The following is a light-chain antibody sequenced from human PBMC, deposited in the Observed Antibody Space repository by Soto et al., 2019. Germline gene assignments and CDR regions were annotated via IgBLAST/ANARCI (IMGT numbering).Light chain of an antibody. CDR1: SSNIGADYH. CDR2: GDT. Sequence: QSVLTQPPSVSGAPGQRVSIFCSGSSSNIGADYHVHWYQQFPGTAPRLLIYGDTNRPSWVPGRFSGSKSDTSASLVITGLQAEDEADYYRQSYDTSLRSYVFGAGTQLTVL. CDR3: QSYDTSLRSYV. V-gene: IGLV1-40*01. J-gene: IGLJ7*01.